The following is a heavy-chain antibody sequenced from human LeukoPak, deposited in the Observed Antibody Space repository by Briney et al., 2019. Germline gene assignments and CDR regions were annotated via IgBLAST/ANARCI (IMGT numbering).Heavy chain of an antibody. V-gene: IGHV1-18*01. Sequence: ASVKVSCKASGYTFTSYGISWVRQAPGQGLEWMGWISAYNGSTNYAQKLQGRVTMTTDTSTSTAYMELRSLRSDDTAVYYCARNYMVRGVIAYYGMDVWGQGTTVTVSS. D-gene: IGHD3-10*01. CDR2: ISAYNGST. CDR1: GYTFTSYG. J-gene: IGHJ6*02. CDR3: ARNYMVRGVIAYYGMDV.